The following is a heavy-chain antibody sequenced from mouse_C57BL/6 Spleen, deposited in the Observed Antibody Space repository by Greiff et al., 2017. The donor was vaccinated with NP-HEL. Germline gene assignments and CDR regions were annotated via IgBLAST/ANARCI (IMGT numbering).Heavy chain of an antibody. CDR3: ARDYYGSSVCFDY. CDR1: GYSFTGYF. J-gene: IGHJ2*01. V-gene: IGHV1-20*01. Sequence: EVQLQQSGPELVKPGDSVKISCKASGYSFTGYFMNWVMQSHGKSLEWIGRINPYNGDTFYNQKFKGKATLTVDKSSSTAHMELRSLTSEYSAVYYCARDYYGSSVCFDYWGQGTTRTVSS. CDR2: INPYNGDT. D-gene: IGHD1-1*01.